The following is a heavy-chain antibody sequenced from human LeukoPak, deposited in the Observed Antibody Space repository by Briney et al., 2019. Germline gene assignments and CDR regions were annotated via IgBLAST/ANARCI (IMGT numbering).Heavy chain of an antibody. CDR2: IYYSGST. V-gene: IGHV4-39*01. CDR1: GGSINSSIYY. J-gene: IGHJ4*02. CDR3: ARLRPAYSV. D-gene: IGHD2-21*01. Sequence: SETLSLTCTVSGGSINSSIYYWGWIRQPPGKGLEWIGSIYYSGSTYYNPSLKSRVTISEDMSKNQFSLKLTSVTAADTAVYYCARLRPAYSVWGQGTLVTVSS.